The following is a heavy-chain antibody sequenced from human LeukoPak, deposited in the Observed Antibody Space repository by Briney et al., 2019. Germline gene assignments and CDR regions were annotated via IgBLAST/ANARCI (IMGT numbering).Heavy chain of an antibody. Sequence: PGGSLRLSCSASGFTFTSYGMHWVRQAPGKGLEWVAVIWYDGSNKYYADSVKGRFTISRDNSKNTLYLQMNSLRAEDTAVYYCARGPFDRPMDGTLDYWGQGTLVTVSS. D-gene: IGHD3-9*01. CDR1: GFTFTSYG. V-gene: IGHV3-33*08. J-gene: IGHJ4*02. CDR3: ARGPFDRPMDGTLDY. CDR2: IWYDGSNK.